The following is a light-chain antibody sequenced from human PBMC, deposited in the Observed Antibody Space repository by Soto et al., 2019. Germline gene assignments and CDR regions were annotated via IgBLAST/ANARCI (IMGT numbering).Light chain of an antibody. Sequence: TQTPASLSASVGDRVTITCRASQGIRNDLAWYQQKPGKAPKLLIYEASTLQSGVPSRFSGSYSGTDFTLTIGSLQAEDFATYYCLQDFKYPRTFGQGTKVDIK. CDR1: QGIRND. CDR2: EAS. V-gene: IGKV1-6*01. CDR3: LQDFKYPRT. J-gene: IGKJ1*01.